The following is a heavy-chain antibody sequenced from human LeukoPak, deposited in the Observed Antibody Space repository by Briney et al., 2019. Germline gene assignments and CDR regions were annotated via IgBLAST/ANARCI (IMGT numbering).Heavy chain of an antibody. Sequence: KPGGSLRLSCAASGFTFSDYYMSWIRQAPGKGLEWVSYISISGSTIYYADSVKGRFTISRDNSKNTLYLQMNSLRAEDTAVYYCARGVYCSGGSCYGYFDYWGQGTLVTVSS. D-gene: IGHD2-15*01. CDR1: GFTFSDYY. V-gene: IGHV3-11*04. J-gene: IGHJ4*02. CDR2: ISISGSTI. CDR3: ARGVYCSGGSCYGYFDY.